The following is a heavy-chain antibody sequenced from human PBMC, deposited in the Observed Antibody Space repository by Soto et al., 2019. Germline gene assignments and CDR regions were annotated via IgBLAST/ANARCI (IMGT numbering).Heavy chain of an antibody. J-gene: IGHJ4*02. Sequence: GWYLRLSCVGSGFTFSNNAMHWVRQAPGKGLEWVALMSYDGSNKYYADSVKGRFTISRDNAKKTVYLQMSSLRVEDTALYYCVRPYYSSSWFPFDRWGQGTMVTVSS. CDR2: MSYDGSNK. D-gene: IGHD6-13*01. CDR3: VRPYYSSSWFPFDR. CDR1: GFTFSNNA. V-gene: IGHV3-30*03.